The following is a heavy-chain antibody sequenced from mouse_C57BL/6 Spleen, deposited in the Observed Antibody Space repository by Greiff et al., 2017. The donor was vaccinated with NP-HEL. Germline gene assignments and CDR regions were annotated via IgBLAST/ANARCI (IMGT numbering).Heavy chain of an antibody. J-gene: IGHJ1*03. CDR1: GYTFTSYT. V-gene: IGHV1-4*01. Sequence: LQQSGAELARPGASVKMSCKASGYTFTSYTMHWVKQRPGQGLEWIGYINPSSGYTKYNQKFKDKATLTADKSSSTAYMQLSSLTSEDSAVYYCARDWDGGYFDVWGTGTTVTVSS. CDR3: ARDWDGGYFDV. CDR2: INPSSGYT. D-gene: IGHD4-1*01.